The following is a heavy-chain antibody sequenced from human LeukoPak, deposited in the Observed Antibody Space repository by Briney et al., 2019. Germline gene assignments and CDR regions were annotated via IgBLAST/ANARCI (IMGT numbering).Heavy chain of an antibody. CDR3: AKDLPYYYGSGSSFDY. CDR2: ISYDGSNK. Sequence: GGSLRLSCAASEFTFSSYGTHWVRQAPGKGLEWVAVISYDGSNKYYADSVKGRFTISRDNSKNTLYLQMNSLRAEDTAVYYCAKDLPYYYGSGSSFDYWGQGTLVTVSS. CDR1: EFTFSSYG. V-gene: IGHV3-30*18. D-gene: IGHD3-10*01. J-gene: IGHJ4*02.